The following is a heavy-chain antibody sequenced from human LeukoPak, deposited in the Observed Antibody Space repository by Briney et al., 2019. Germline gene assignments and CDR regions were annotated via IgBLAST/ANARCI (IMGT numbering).Heavy chain of an antibody. Sequence: PGKSLRLSCAASGFTFTTYWMSWVRQLPGKGLEWVANINQDGTEKYYVDSVKGRFTISRDNAKNSLYLQMNSLRVEDTAIYYCVKVAKYYYGSETYYFFEHWGQGTPVTASS. D-gene: IGHD3-10*01. CDR2: INQDGTEK. J-gene: IGHJ4*02. CDR3: VKVAKYYYGSETYYFFEH. CDR1: GFTFTTYW. V-gene: IGHV3-7*01.